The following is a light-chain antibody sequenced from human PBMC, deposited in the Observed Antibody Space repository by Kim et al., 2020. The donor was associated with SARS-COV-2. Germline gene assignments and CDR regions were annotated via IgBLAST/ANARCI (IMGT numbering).Light chain of an antibody. CDR2: AAS. CDR1: QSISSY. V-gene: IGKV1-39*01. Sequence: DIQMTQSPSSLSASVGDRVTITCRASQSISSYLNWYQQKPGKAPELLIYAASSLQSGVPSRFSGSGSGTDFTLTINSLQPEDFATYYCQESHSVPLTFGGGTKLEI. CDR3: QESHSVPLT. J-gene: IGKJ4*01.